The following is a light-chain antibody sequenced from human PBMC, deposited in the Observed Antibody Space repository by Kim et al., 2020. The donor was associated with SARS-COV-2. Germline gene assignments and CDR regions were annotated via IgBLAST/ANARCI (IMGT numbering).Light chain of an antibody. V-gene: IGKV1-39*01. CDR2: NSY. CDR1: QLISTH. CDR3: QQSHETPYT. Sequence: DIQMTQSPSSLSASIGDRVTITCRASQLISTHLNWYQQKPGKAPTLLVYNSYDFLLGVPSRFRGSGTGTDFTLTISGLQPEDSATYYCQQSHETPYTFGQGTKLEI. J-gene: IGKJ2*01.